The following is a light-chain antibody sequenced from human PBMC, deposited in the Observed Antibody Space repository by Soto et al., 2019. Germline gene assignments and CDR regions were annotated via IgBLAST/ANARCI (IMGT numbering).Light chain of an antibody. J-gene: IGKJ2*01. CDR3: QQYGRSPPFT. V-gene: IGKV3-20*01. CDR2: GAS. Sequence: LVLTQSPGTLSLSPGEGATLSCRASQSVSTTYLAWYQQKPGQAPRLLIYGASNRATGIPDRFSGSGSGTDFTLTISRLEPEDFAVYFCQQYGRSPPFTFGQGTKVDIK. CDR1: QSVSTTY.